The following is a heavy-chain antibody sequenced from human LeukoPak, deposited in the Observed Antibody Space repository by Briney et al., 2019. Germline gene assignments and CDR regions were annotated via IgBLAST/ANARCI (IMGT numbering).Heavy chain of an antibody. Sequence: GGSLRLSCAASGFTFDNYAMHWVRHAPGKGLEWVSGISWNSGTIGYGDSVKGRFTISRDNAKSSLYLQMNSLRAEDMAVYYCAKAQDYGGKNYFDYWGQGTLVTVSS. J-gene: IGHJ4*02. CDR2: ISWNSGTI. D-gene: IGHD4-23*01. V-gene: IGHV3-9*03. CDR1: GFTFDNYA. CDR3: AKAQDYGGKNYFDY.